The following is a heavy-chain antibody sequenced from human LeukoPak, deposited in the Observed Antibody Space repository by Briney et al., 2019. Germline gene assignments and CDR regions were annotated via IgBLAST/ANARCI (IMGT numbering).Heavy chain of an antibody. J-gene: IGHJ4*02. CDR1: GFTFSSYS. CDR2: INSDGSST. V-gene: IGHV3-74*01. CDR3: AIMRWLQSSVDY. D-gene: IGHD5-24*01. Sequence: GGSLRLSCAASGFTFSSYSMNWVRQAPGKGLVWVSRINSDGSSTNYADSVKGRFTISRDNAKNTLYLQMNSLRAEDTAVYYCAIMRWLQSSVDYWGQGTLVTVSS.